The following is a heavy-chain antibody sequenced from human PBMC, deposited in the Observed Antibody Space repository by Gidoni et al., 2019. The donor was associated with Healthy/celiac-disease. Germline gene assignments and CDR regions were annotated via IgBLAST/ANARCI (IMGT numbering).Heavy chain of an antibody. J-gene: IGHJ3*02. CDR3: ARDSPYYYDSSGYRVTEHAFDI. V-gene: IGHV3-33*08. Sequence: QVQLVESGGGVVQPGRSLRLSCAASGFTFSSYGMHWVRQAPGKGLEWVAVIWYDGSNKYYADSVKGRFTISRDNSKNTLYLQMNSLRAEDTAVYYCARDSPYYYDSSGYRVTEHAFDIWGQGTMVTVSS. D-gene: IGHD3-22*01. CDR2: IWYDGSNK. CDR1: GFTFSSYG.